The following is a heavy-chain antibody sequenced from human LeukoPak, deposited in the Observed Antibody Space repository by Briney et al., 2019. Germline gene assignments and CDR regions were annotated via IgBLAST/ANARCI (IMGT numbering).Heavy chain of an antibody. D-gene: IGHD3/OR15-3a*01. Sequence: GGSLRLSCAASGFTFSSSSMDWVRQAPGTGLVWVSRISIDGSSIAYADSVKGRFTASRDNAKNTLYLQMNSLRAEDTAVYYCTRDYNGLSLWGQGTLVTVSS. CDR1: GFTFSSSS. J-gene: IGHJ4*02. V-gene: IGHV3-74*03. CDR2: ISIDGSSI. CDR3: TRDYNGLSL.